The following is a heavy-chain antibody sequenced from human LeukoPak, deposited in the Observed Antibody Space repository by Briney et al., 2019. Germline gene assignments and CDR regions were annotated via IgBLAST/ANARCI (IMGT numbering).Heavy chain of an antibody. CDR1: GFTFSSYD. V-gene: IGHV3-13*01. Sequence: PGGSLRLSCAASGFTFSSYDMHWVRQAAGKGLEWVSAIGTAGDTYYPGSVKGRFTISRENAKNSLYLQMNGLRAGDTAVYYCARATQTDYDILTGYYSAAFDIWGQGTMVTVSS. J-gene: IGHJ3*02. CDR3: ARATQTDYDILTGYYSAAFDI. CDR2: IGTAGDT. D-gene: IGHD3-9*01.